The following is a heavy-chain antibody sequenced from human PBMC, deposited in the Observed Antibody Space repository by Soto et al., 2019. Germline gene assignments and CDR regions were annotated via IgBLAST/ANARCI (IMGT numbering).Heavy chain of an antibody. V-gene: IGHV5-10-1*01. CDR3: VRHWDYFDSRGYDFES. CDR2: IDPNGSYT. Sequence: PGESLKISCKVSWYNFISHWISWLRQMPGKVLEWMGWIDPNGSYTRYSPSVEGHVSITADESNRTVYLKWSSLKATDTALYYCVRHWDYFDSRGYDFESWGQGTPVTVS. D-gene: IGHD3-22*01. J-gene: IGHJ4*02. CDR1: WYNFISHW.